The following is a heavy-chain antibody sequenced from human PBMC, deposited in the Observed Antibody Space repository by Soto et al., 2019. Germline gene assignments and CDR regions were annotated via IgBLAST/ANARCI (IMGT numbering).Heavy chain of an antibody. J-gene: IGHJ4*02. V-gene: IGHV3-48*02. CDR3: ARIYRRDGNKYADY. CDR2: ISASNTTF. D-gene: IGHD3-16*02. CDR1: GFTFSNFN. Sequence: EVQLVESGGGLVQPGESLRLSCAASGFTFSNFNMHWVRQAPGKGLEWISYISASNTTFYYGDSVKGRFTISRDNAKNSLYLQMNSLRDEDTAVYYCARIYRRDGNKYADYWGQGTLVTVSS.